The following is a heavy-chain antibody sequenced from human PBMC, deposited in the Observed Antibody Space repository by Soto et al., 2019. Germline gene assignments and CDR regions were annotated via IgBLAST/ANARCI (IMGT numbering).Heavy chain of an antibody. D-gene: IGHD4-17*01. CDR2: VYYSGST. CDR3: ARGVGNDYSDYYFDY. J-gene: IGHJ4*02. CDR1: GGSIRSGGYY. Sequence: QVQLQESGPGLVKPSQTLSLTCTVSGGSIRSGGYYWSWIRQPPGKGLEWIGYVYYSGSTYFNPSLKSRVTISVDTSKNQFSLKLSSVTAADTAVHYCARGVGNDYSDYYFDYWGQGTLVTVSS. V-gene: IGHV4-31*03.